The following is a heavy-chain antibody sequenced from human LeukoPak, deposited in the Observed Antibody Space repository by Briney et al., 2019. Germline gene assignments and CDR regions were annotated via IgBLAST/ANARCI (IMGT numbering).Heavy chain of an antibody. CDR2: IWYDGSNK. CDR1: AFTFSSYG. J-gene: IGHJ4*02. D-gene: IGHD6-13*01. V-gene: IGHV3-33*01. Sequence: GGSLRLPCAASAFTFSSYGMHWVRQAPGKGLEWVAVIWYDGSNKYYADSVKGRFTISRDNSKNTLYLQMNSLRAEDTAVYYCARKQQLVGYFDYCGQGTLVTVSS. CDR3: ARKQQLVGYFDY.